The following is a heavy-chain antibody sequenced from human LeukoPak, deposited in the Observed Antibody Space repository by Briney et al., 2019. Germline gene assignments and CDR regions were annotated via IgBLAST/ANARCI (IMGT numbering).Heavy chain of an antibody. CDR3: AGEGDYDSSGYSFPEYFDL. D-gene: IGHD3-22*01. J-gene: IGHJ2*01. CDR1: GFTFSSYS. CDR2: ISSSSSTI. V-gene: IGHV3-48*04. Sequence: PGGSLRLSCAASGFTFSSYSMNWVRQAPGKGLEWVSYISSSSSTIYYADSVKGRFTISRDNAKNSLYLQMNSLRAEDTAVYYCAGEGDYDSSGYSFPEYFDLWGRGTLVTVSS.